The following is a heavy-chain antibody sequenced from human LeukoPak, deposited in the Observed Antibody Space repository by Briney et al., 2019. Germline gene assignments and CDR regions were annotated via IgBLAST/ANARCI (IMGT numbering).Heavy chain of an antibody. J-gene: IGHJ4*02. CDR1: GFTFSSYA. D-gene: IGHD3-22*01. CDR2: ISGSGGST. V-gene: IGHV3-23*01. Sequence: GGSLRLSCAASGFTFSSYAMSWVRQAPGKGLEWVSAISGSGGSTYYADSVKGRFTISRDNSKNTLYLQMNSLRAEDTAVYYCAKTRDYYDSSGYYYPYYFDYWGQGTLVTVSS. CDR3: AKTRDYYDSSGYYYPYYFDY.